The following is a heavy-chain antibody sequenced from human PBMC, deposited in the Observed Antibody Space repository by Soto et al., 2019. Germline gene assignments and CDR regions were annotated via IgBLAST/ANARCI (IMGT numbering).Heavy chain of an antibody. J-gene: IGHJ4*02. CDR1: GGSISSYY. CDR3: ATSQKGYNWNYFDH. CDR2: VFYTGFT. D-gene: IGHD1-20*01. V-gene: IGHV4-59*04. Sequence: SETLSLTCTVSGGSISSYYWSWIRQPPGKGPEWIGSVFYTGFTSYNPSLESRVSVSVDTSKNQFSLKVSGVSAADTAVYYCATSQKGYNWNYFDHWSQGALVTVSS.